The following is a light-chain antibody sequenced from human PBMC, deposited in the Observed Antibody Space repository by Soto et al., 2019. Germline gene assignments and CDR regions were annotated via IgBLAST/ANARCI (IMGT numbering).Light chain of an antibody. CDR3: SSDTSSSTLV. J-gene: IGLJ1*01. CDR1: SSDVGGHNY. V-gene: IGLV2-14*01. Sequence: ALTQPASVSGSPGQSITISCTGTSSDVGGHNYVSWYQHHPGKAPKLMIYEVSNRASGVSDRFSGSKSGNTASLIIFGLQAEDDADYHCSSDTSSSTLVFGTGTKVTVL. CDR2: EVS.